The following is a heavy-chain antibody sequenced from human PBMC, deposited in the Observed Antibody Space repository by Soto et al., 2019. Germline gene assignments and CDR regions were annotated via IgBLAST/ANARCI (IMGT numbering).Heavy chain of an antibody. D-gene: IGHD1-26*01. CDR2: IRETGST. CDR3: AKQQMGVIRALDY. CDR1: GFTFSNYA. Sequence: GSLRLSCAASGFTFSNYAMSWIRQAPGKGLEWVSTIRETGSTYYADSVRGRFATSRDNSENTLYLQMSSLRAEDTAVYYCAKQQMGVIRALDYWGQGTLVTVSS. V-gene: IGHV3-23*01. J-gene: IGHJ4*02.